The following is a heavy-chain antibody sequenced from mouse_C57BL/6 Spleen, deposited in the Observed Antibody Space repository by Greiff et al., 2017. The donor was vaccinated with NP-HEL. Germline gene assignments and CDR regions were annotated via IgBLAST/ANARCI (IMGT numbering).Heavy chain of an antibody. J-gene: IGHJ1*03. CDR2: IDPNSGGT. D-gene: IGHD1-1*01. CDR3: ARGAAYDYGSEEGYFDV. V-gene: IGHV1-72*01. CDR1: GYTFTSYW. Sequence: VQLQQSGAELVKPGASVKLSCKASGYTFTSYWMHWVKQRPGRGLEWIGRIDPNSGGTKYNEKFKSKATLTVDKPSSTAYMQLSRLTSEDSAVYYGARGAAYDYGSEEGYFDVWGTGTTVTVSS.